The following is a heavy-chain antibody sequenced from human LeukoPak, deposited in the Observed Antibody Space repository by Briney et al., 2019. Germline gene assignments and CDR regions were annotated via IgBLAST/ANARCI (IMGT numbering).Heavy chain of an antibody. CDR1: GFTFNKYA. CDR2: ISYDGSYK. CDR3: ARGARKGDDYGGFFDY. J-gene: IGHJ4*02. D-gene: IGHD4-23*01. V-gene: IGHV3-30*04. Sequence: GGSLRLSCAASGFTFNKYAIHWVRQAPGKGLEWVTVISYDGSYKDYPDSVKGRFTISRDNSKNTLYLQMNSLRPEDTAVYYCARGARKGDDYGGFFDYWGQGTLVTVSS.